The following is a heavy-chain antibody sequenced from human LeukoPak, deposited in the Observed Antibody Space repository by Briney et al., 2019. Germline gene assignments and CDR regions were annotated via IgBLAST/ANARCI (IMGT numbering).Heavy chain of an antibody. V-gene: IGHV3-33*06. CDR3: AKGGVDIVATTRLMAGFYFDY. J-gene: IGHJ4*02. CDR2: IWYGGSNK. D-gene: IGHD5-12*01. Sequence: GRSLRLSCAASGFTFSSYGMHWVRQAPGKGLEWVAVIWYGGSNKYYADSVKGRFTISRDNYKNTLYLQMKSLRAEETAVYYCAKGGVDIVATTRLMAGFYFDYWGQGTLVTHSS. CDR1: GFTFSSYG.